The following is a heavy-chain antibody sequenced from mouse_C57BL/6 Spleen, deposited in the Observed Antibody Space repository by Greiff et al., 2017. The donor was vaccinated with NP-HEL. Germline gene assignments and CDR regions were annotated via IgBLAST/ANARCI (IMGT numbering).Heavy chain of an antibody. V-gene: IGHV3-6*01. CDR3: ARERYYYGSNYFDY. J-gene: IGHJ2*01. CDR1: GYSITSGYY. CDR2: ISYDGSN. D-gene: IGHD1-1*01. Sequence: EVQLQESGPGLVKPSQSLSLTCSVTGYSITSGYYWNWIRQFPGNKLEWMGYISYDGSNNYNPSLKNRISITRDTSKNQFFLKLNSVTTEDTATYYCARERYYYGSNYFDYWGQGTTLTVSS.